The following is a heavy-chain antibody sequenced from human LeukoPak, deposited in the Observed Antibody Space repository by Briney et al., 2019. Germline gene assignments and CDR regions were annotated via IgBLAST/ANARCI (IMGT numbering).Heavy chain of an antibody. CDR2: MNPNSGNT. J-gene: IGHJ6*02. D-gene: IGHD6-13*01. CDR1: GYTFTSYD. V-gene: IGHV1-8*01. CDR3: ARRPHSSSWYWDYYYGMDV. Sequence: WASVTVSCKASGYTFTSYDISWVRQATGQGLEWMGWMNPNSGNTGYAQKFQGRVTMTRNTSISTAYMELSSLRSEDTAVYYCARRPHSSSWYWDYYYGMDVWGQGTTVTVSS.